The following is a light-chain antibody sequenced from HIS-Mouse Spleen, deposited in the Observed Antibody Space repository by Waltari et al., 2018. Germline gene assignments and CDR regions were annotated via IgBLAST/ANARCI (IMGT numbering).Light chain of an antibody. J-gene: IGLJ3*02. V-gene: IGLV6-57*04. CDR3: QSYDSSLWV. Sequence: NFMLTQPHSVSESPGKTVTISCTRSSGSIASNYVQWYQQRPGSAPTTVIYDDNQRPSGVPDRFSGSIDSSSNSASLTISGLKTEDEADYYCQSYDSSLWVFGGGTKLTVL. CDR2: DDN. CDR1: SGSIASNY.